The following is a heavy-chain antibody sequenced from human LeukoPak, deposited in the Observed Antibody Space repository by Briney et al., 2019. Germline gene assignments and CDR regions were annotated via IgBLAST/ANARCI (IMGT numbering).Heavy chain of an antibody. D-gene: IGHD2-2*01. CDR1: GGSISSYY. CDR3: ARTLWYCSSTSCPYYYYMDV. J-gene: IGHJ6*03. V-gene: IGHV4-59*01. CDR2: IYYSGCT. Sequence: SETLSLTCTVSGGSISSYYWSWIRQPPGKGLEWVGYIYYSGCTNYNPSLKSRVTISVDTSKNKFSLKLSSVTAADTAVYYCARTLWYCSSTSCPYYYYMDVWGKGTTVTVSS.